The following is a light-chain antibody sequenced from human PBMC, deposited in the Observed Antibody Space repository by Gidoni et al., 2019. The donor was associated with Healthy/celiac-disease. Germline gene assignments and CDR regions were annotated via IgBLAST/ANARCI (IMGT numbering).Light chain of an antibody. Sequence: SYELTQPPSVSVSPGQTASLTCSGDKLGDKYACWYQQKPGQSPVLVIYQDSKRPSGIPERFSGASSGNTATLTISGTQAMDEADYYCQAWDSSTGVFGTGTKVTVL. CDR1: KLGDKY. J-gene: IGLJ1*01. V-gene: IGLV3-1*01. CDR3: QAWDSSTGV. CDR2: QDS.